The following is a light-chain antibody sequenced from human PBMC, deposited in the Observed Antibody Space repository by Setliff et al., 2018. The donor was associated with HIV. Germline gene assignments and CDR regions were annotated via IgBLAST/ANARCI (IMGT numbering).Light chain of an antibody. CDR3: CSYAGTNMPYV. J-gene: IGLJ1*01. CDR1: SSDVGGYSL. V-gene: IGLV2-23*02. CDR2: EVT. Sequence: QSALTQPASASGLPGQSITISCTGTSSDVGGYSLVSWYQHHPGKAPKVMIYEVTKRPSGVSARFSGSKSGNTASLTISGLQAEDEADYYCCSYAGTNMPYVFGPGTKVTVL.